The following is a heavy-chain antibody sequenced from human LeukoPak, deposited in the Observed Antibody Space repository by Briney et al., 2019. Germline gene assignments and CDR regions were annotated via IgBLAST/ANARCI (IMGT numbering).Heavy chain of an antibody. CDR3: ARGPRIAARPLDY. Sequence: PSETPSLTSAVSGGSPSGYYWSWIRQPPGKGLERIGQINHSGSTNYNPSLKRRGTISVDTSKNQCSLKLSSVTAADTAVYYCARGPRIAARPLDYWGQGTLVTVSS. V-gene: IGHV4-34*01. J-gene: IGHJ4*02. D-gene: IGHD6-6*01. CDR2: INHSGST. CDR1: GGSPSGYY.